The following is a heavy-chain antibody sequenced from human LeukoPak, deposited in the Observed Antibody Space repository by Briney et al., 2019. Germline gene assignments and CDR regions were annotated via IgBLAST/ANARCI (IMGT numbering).Heavy chain of an antibody. CDR1: GFTFSSYW. D-gene: IGHD6-19*01. CDR2: IKQDGSEK. CDR3: APFDLAVAGTNPPFDY. J-gene: IGHJ4*02. V-gene: IGHV3-7*03. Sequence: PGRSLRLSCAASGFTFSSYWMSWVRQAPGKGLEWVANIKQDGSEKYYVDSVKGRFTISRDNAKNSLYLQMNSLRAEDTAVYYCAPFDLAVAGTNPPFDYWGQGTLVTVSS.